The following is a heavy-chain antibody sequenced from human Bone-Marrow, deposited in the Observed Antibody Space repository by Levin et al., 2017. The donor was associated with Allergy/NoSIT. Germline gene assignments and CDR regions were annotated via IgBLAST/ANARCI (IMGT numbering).Heavy chain of an antibody. CDR1: GGSITRGDW. Sequence: SETLSLTCFVSGGSITRGDWWSWVRQTPGKDLEWIGEIGYSGSTNYNPSLQSRVTLSIDTSKNHFSLKLTSVTAADTGVYYCARLPKWQYYYFDSWGPGTVVTVSS. CDR3: ARLPKWQYYYFDS. D-gene: IGHD2/OR15-2a*01. CDR2: IGYSGST. V-gene: IGHV4-4*02. J-gene: IGHJ4*02.